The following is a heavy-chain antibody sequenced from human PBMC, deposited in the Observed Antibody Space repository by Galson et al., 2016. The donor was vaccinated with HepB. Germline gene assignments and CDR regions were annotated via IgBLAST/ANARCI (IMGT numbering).Heavy chain of an antibody. J-gene: IGHJ6*02. Sequence: SLRLSCAASGYTFSSYSMNWVRQAPGKGLEWVSYIRSSSNTIYYADSVKGRFTISRDNAKNSLFLQMKSLRDEYTAVYYCARGFWLGLGRKYGMDVWGQGTTVTVSS. CDR3: ARGFWLGLGRKYGMDV. CDR1: GYTFSSYS. CDR2: IRSSSNTI. V-gene: IGHV3-48*02. D-gene: IGHD3/OR15-3a*01.